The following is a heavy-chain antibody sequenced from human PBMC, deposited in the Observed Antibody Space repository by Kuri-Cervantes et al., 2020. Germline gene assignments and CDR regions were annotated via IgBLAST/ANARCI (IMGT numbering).Heavy chain of an antibody. D-gene: IGHD6-19*01. CDR3: ARDRGSGWYAYYFDY. V-gene: IGHV3-9*01. J-gene: IGHJ4*02. CDR2: INWNSGSI. Sequence: SLKISCAASGFTFDDYAMHWVRQVPGKGLEWVSGINWNSGSIDYADSVKGRFTISRDNAKNSLYLQMNSLRAEDTALYYCARDRGSGWYAYYFDYWGQGTLVTVSS. CDR1: GFTFDDYA.